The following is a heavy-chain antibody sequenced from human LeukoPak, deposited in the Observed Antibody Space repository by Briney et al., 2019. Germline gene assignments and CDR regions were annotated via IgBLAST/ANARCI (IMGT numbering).Heavy chain of an antibody. CDR3: IAPKELYYDSTEWWGFDI. Sequence: GGSLRFSCAASGFTFSSYGMDRVRQAPGKGLEWVAVISYDGSNKYYADSVKVRFTISRDNSKHTLYLQMNSLRAADTAVYYCIAPKELYYDSTEWWGFDIWGQGTMVTVYS. D-gene: IGHD3-22*01. V-gene: IGHV3-30*03. CDR2: ISYDGSNK. CDR1: GFTFSSYG. J-gene: IGHJ3*02.